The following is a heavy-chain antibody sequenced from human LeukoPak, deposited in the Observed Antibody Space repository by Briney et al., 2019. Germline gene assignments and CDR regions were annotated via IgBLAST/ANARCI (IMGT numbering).Heavy chain of an antibody. CDR2: IYPGDSDT. Sequence: GESLKISCKGSGYIFNTYWIGWVRQMPGKGLEWMGIIYPGDSDTRYRPSFQGQVTISADKSISTAYLQWRSLKASDTDMYYCARRDARHDAFDVWGQGTMVTVAS. CDR1: GYIFNTYW. J-gene: IGHJ3*01. CDR3: ARRDARHDAFDV. V-gene: IGHV5-51*01.